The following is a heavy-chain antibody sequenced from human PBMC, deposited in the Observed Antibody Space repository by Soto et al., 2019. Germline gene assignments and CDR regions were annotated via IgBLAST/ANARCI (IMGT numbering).Heavy chain of an antibody. CDR2: IYYTWSA. CDR1: GGSTGSGGYY. D-gene: IGHD3-16*02. V-gene: IGHV4-31*03. Sequence: QVQLLESGPGLVKTSQTLSLTCSVSGGSTGSGGYYWSWVRPHPGKGLEWIGYIYYTWSAYYSPSLKSRVSILVATSKNQFSLILDAVTVADTAVYYCARADLGYRGLACDSLGQGILVTVSS. J-gene: IGHJ4*02. CDR3: ARADLGYRGLACDS.